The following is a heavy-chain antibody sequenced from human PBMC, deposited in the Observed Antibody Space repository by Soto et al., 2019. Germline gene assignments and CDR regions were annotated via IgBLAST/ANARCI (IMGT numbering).Heavy chain of an antibody. CDR2: ISDRGDTT. CDR1: GFTISSNA. Sequence: GGSLRLSCAASGFTISSNAMYWVRQAPGKGLEWVSGISDRGDTTHYADSVKGRFTISRDTSKNTLYLHLNTLRADDTAVYYCAKDKPGTTSFDYWGRGTLVTVSS. J-gene: IGHJ4*02. CDR3: AKDKPGTTSFDY. D-gene: IGHD1-1*01. V-gene: IGHV3-23*01.